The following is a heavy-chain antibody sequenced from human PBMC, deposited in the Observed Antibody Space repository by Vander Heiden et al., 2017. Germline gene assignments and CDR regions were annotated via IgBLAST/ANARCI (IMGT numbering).Heavy chain of an antibody. D-gene: IGHD1-1*01. CDR2: INPYNGAT. CDR3: ARGWNHLSDFDY. Sequence: QVQLVQSGTEVKKPGASVKVSCKASGYTFTGFYIHWIRQAPGQGLEWMGWINPYNGATEYAHHFLGRVALTRDTSLSTAYMELNSHRSDDTAVYYCARGWNHLSDFDYWGQGTLLNVSS. V-gene: IGHV1-2*07. J-gene: IGHJ4*02. CDR1: GYTFTGFY.